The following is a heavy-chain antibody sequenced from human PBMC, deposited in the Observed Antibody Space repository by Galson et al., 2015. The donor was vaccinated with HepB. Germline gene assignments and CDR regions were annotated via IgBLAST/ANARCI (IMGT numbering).Heavy chain of an antibody. J-gene: IGHJ4*02. CDR1: GFTFSSFS. D-gene: IGHD3-9*01. Sequence: SLRLSCAASGFTFSSFSMNWVRQAAGKGLEWVSTISSSGSFIYYADSVQGRFTISRDNAKNSMDLQMNSLRAEDTAVYYCASHLYDAVTGPRFDSWGLGILVTVSS. V-gene: IGHV3-21*01. CDR3: ASHLYDAVTGPRFDS. CDR2: ISSSGSFI.